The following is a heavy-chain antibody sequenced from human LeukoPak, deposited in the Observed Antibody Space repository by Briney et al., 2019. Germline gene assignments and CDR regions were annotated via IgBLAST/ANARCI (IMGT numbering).Heavy chain of an antibody. CDR1: GFIFSTYE. D-gene: IGHD4-17*01. CDR2: IPGSSGKT. J-gene: IGHJ3*02. V-gene: IGHV3-48*03. CDR3: ARDLGDYVGYDAFDI. Sequence: PGGSLRLSCAASGFIFSTYEMNWVRQPRGRGLDWLSYIPGSSGKTFYADSVKGRFTISRDNANKLLFLHMHSLRSEDTAVYYCARDLGDYVGYDAFDIWGQGTMVTVSS.